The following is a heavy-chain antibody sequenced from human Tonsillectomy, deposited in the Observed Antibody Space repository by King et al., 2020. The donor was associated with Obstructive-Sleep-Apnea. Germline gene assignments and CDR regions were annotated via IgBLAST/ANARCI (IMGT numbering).Heavy chain of an antibody. CDR3: ARSGTYGSGSPGY. D-gene: IGHD3-10*01. J-gene: IGHJ4*02. CDR2: IKQDGSEK. Sequence: VQLVQSGGGLVQPGGSLRLSCAASGFTFSSYWMSWVRQAPGKGLEWVANIKQDGSEKYYVDSVKGRFTISRDNAKNSLYLQMNSLRAEDTAVYYCARSGTYGSGSPGYWGQGTLVTVSS. CDR1: GFTFSSYW. V-gene: IGHV3-7*01.